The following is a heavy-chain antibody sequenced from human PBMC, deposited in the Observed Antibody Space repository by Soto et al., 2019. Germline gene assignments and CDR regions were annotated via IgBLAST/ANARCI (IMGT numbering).Heavy chain of an antibody. CDR1: GFTFSTYV. V-gene: IGHV3-23*01. CDR2: ISGSGGST. Sequence: PGGSLRLSCAASGFTFSTYVMHWVRQAPGKGLEWVSAISGSGGSTYYADSVKGRFTISRDNSKNTLYLQMNSLRAEDTAVYYCAKARAQYYDFWSGYPVDYWGQGTLVTVSS. D-gene: IGHD3-3*01. J-gene: IGHJ4*02. CDR3: AKARAQYYDFWSGYPVDY.